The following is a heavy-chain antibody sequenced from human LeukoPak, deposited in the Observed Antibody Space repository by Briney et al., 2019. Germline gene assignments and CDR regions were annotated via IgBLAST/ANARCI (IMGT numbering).Heavy chain of an antibody. J-gene: IGHJ4*02. V-gene: IGHV3-21*01. CDR2: ISSSSSYI. CDR3: AREKAVGTVTTIDY. Sequence: GGSLRLSCAASGFTFSSYNMNWVRQAPGKGLEWVSSISSSSSYIYYADSVRGRFTISRDNAKNSLYLQMNSLRAEDTAVYYCAREKAVGTVTTIDYWGREPWSPSPQ. CDR1: GFTFSSYN. D-gene: IGHD4-17*01.